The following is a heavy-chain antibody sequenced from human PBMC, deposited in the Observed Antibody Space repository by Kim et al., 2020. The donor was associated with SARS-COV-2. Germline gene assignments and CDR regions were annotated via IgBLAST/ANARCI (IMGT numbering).Heavy chain of an antibody. Sequence: YAQKFQGRVTMTRDTSISTAYMDLSSLTSDDAAVYYCARSVAASGHASDIWGQGTMVTVSS. V-gene: IGHV1-2*02. D-gene: IGHD6-13*01. J-gene: IGHJ3*02. CDR3: ARSVAASGHASDI.